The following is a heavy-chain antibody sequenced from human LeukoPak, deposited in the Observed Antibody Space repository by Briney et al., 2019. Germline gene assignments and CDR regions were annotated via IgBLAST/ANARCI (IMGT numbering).Heavy chain of an antibody. CDR1: GNYW. D-gene: IGHD2/OR15-2a*01. CDR2: INSDGSWT. Sequence: GGSLRLSCVASGNYWMHWVRQAPGKGLVWVSHINSDGSWTSYADSVKGRFTISKDNAKNTVYLQLNSLRAEDTAVYYCVSFYETYWGRGTLVTVSS. J-gene: IGHJ4*02. CDR3: VSFYETY. V-gene: IGHV3-74*01.